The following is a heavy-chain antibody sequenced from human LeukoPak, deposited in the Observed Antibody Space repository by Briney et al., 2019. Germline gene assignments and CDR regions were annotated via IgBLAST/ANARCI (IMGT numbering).Heavy chain of an antibody. D-gene: IGHD3-10*01. CDR1: GYTFTSYY. J-gene: IGHJ4*02. Sequence: ASAKVSCKASGYTFTSYYMHWVRQAPGQGLEWMGIINPSGGSTNYAQKFQGRVTMTGDTSTSTVYMELSSLRSEDTAVYYCARDYYGSGSSPDFWGQGTLVTVSS. V-gene: IGHV1-46*01. CDR3: ARDYYGSGSSPDF. CDR2: INPSGGST.